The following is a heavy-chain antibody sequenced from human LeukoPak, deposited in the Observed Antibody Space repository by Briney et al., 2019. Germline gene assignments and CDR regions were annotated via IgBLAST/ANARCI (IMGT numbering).Heavy chain of an antibody. J-gene: IGHJ5*02. CDR2: INAGNGNT. CDR3: ASSRA. V-gene: IGHV1-3*01. Sequence: GGSLRLSCAASGFTFSSYAMHWVRQAPGQRLEWMGWINAGNGNTKYSQKFQGRVTITRDTSASTAYMELSSLRSEDTAVYYCASSRAWGQGTLVTVSS. CDR1: GFTFSSYA.